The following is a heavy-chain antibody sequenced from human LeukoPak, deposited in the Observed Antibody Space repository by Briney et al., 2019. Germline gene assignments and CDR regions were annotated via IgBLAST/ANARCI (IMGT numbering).Heavy chain of an antibody. D-gene: IGHD1-26*01. CDR1: GFTFSSYA. Sequence: GGSLRLSCAASGFTFSSYAMSWVRQAPGKGLEWVSAISGSGGSTYYADSVKGRFTISRDNARNSLDLQMNSLRGDDTAVYYCARYSGTYRDFWGQGTLVTVSS. CDR3: ARYSGTYRDF. CDR2: ISGSGGST. V-gene: IGHV3-23*01. J-gene: IGHJ4*02.